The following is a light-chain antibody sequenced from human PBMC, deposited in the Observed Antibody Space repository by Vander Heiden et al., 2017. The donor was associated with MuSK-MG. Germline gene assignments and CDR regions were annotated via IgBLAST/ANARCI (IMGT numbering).Light chain of an antibody. CDR1: QSVGSY. CDR3: HHCRYWGYT. J-gene: IGKJ2*01. CDR2: DAS. V-gene: IGKV3-11*01. Sequence: EIVLTQSPATLSLSPGERATLSCRASQSVGSYLAWYQQKPGQAPRLLIYDASDSATGIPARFSGSGSGTDFTLTMSSLEPEDFTVYYCHHCRYWGYTFGQWTKLEIK.